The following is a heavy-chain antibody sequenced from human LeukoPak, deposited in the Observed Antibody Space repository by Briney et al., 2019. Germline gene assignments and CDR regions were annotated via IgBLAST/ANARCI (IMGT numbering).Heavy chain of an antibody. CDR2: IRSKAYGGTT. Sequence: PGGSLRLSCTASGFTFGDYAMSWVRQAPGKGLEWVGFIRSKAYGGTTEYAASVKGRFTISRDDSKSIAYLQMNSLKTEDTAVYYCTRGVLLWFGESDFDYWGQGTLVTVSS. J-gene: IGHJ4*02. D-gene: IGHD3-10*01. V-gene: IGHV3-49*04. CDR3: TRGVLLWFGESDFDY. CDR1: GFTFGDYA.